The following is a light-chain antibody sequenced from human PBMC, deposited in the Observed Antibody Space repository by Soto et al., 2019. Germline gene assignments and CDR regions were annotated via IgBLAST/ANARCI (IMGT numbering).Light chain of an antibody. CDR1: SSDVGGYNF. V-gene: IGLV2-14*01. J-gene: IGLJ3*02. CDR2: EDS. Sequence: QSALTQPASVSGSPGQSITISCTGTSSDVGGYNFVSWYQHHPGKAPKLMIYEDSNRPSGVSNRFSGSKSGNTASLTISGLQAEDEADYYCSSYINSSTLVFGGGTQLTVL. CDR3: SSYINSSTLV.